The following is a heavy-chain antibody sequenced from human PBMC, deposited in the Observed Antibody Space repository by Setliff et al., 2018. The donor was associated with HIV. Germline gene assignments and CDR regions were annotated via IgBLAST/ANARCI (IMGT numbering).Heavy chain of an antibody. Sequence: GGSLRPSCAASGFTFSTYWMNWVRQAPGKGLEWVANIKQDGSEKYYVDSVKGRFTISRDNAKNSLYLQMNSLRVEDSAVYYCARSLWGFVRNAAFEIWGQGTMVTVSS. J-gene: IGHJ3*02. V-gene: IGHV3-7*01. CDR3: ARSLWGFVRNAAFEI. D-gene: IGHD3-16*01. CDR2: IKQDGSEK. CDR1: GFTFSTYW.